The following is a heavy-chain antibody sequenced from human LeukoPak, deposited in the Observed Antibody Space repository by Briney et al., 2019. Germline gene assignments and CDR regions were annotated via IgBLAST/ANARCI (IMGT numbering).Heavy chain of an antibody. CDR2: ISGSGGST. D-gene: IGHD6-19*01. Sequence: GGSLRLSCAGSGFTFSAYIMIWVRQAPGKGLQWVSSISGSGGSTYYADSVKGRFTISRDNSKNTLYLQMNSLRAEDTAVYYCARGPGIAVAGPYYFDYWGQGTLVTVSS. J-gene: IGHJ4*02. CDR1: GFTFSAYI. V-gene: IGHV3-23*01. CDR3: ARGPGIAVAGPYYFDY.